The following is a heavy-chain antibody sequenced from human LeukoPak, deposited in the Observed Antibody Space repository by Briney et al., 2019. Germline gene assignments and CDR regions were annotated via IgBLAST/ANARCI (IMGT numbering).Heavy chain of an antibody. D-gene: IGHD6-6*01. CDR1: GFTFNNYW. CDR2: IKQDGSGL. V-gene: IGHV3-7*01. J-gene: IGHJ4*02. Sequence: GGSLRLSCAASGFTFNNYWMSWVRQAPGKGLEWVANIKQDGSGLYYVESVKGRFTVSRDNAKNTLYLQVNNLRAEDTAVYYCARGPNSNWSGLDFWGQGTLLTVSS. CDR3: ARGPNSNWSGLDF.